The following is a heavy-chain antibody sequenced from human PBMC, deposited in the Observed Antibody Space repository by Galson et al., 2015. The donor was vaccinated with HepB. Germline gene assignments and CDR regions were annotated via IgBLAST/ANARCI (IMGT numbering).Heavy chain of an antibody. CDR1: GFTFSSYW. CDR2: INQDGSEK. D-gene: IGHD3-3*01. J-gene: IGHJ2*01. V-gene: IGHV3-7*01. Sequence: SLRPCCAASGFTFSSYWMNWVRQVPGKGLEWVANINQDGSEKYYVDSVKGRFTISRDNAKNSLYVQMNSLRAEDTAVYYCARDYDPAARPLWYLDLWGRGTLVTVSS. CDR3: ARDYDPAARPLWYLDL.